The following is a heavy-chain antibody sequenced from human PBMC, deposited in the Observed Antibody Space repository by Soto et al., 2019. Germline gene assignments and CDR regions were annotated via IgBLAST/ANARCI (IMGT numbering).Heavy chain of an antibody. CDR3: AKGGSGNYLTYYYYYGMDV. CDR1: TFTFSAYA. J-gene: IGHJ6*02. CDR2: LWGSAHST. V-gene: IGHV3-23*01. D-gene: IGHD3-22*01. Sequence: PGGSLRLSCTTSTFTFSAYAMTWVRQAPGKGLQWVSSLWGSAHSTNYADSVKGRFTISRDNSKNTVYLEMNNLRAEDTAMYYCAKGGSGNYLTYYYYYGMDVWGQGTTVTVSS.